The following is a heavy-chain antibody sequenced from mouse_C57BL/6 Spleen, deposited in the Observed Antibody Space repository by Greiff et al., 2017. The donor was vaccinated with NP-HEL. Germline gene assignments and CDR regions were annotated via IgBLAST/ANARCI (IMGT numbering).Heavy chain of an antibody. V-gene: IGHV1-54*01. D-gene: IGHD1-1*01. CDR2: INPGSGGT. J-gene: IGHJ4*01. CDR3: ARVHYYGSY. CDR1: GYAFTNYL. Sequence: QVQLQQSGAELVRPGTSVKVSCKASGYAFTNYLIEWVKQRPGQGLEWIGVINPGSGGTNYNQKFKGKSTLTVDKSSSTAYMQLSSLTSEDSAVYYCARVHYYGSYWGQGTSVTVSS.